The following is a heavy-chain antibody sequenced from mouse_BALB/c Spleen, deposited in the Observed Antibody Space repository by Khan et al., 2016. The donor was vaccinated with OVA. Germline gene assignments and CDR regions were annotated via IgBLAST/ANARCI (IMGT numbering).Heavy chain of an antibody. CDR1: GYTFTSYT. J-gene: IGHJ3*01. CDR2: INPSNGYT. Sequence: QVQLQQSGAELARPGASVKMSCKASGYTFTSYTIHWIKERPGQGLEWIGYINPSNGYTNYTQKFKDKATLTTDKSSTTASLQLSSLASDDSAVYNCVRDGAYHRNDGWFAYWGQGTLVTVSA. CDR3: VRDGAYHRNDGWFAY. V-gene: IGHV1-4*01. D-gene: IGHD2-14*01.